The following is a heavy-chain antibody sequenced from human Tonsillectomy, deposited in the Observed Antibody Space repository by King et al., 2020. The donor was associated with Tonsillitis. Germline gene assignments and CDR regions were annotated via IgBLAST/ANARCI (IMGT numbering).Heavy chain of an antibody. CDR2: IDWDDDK. J-gene: IGHJ4*02. Sequence: VTLKESGPALVKPTQTLTLTCTFSGFSLSTSGMCVSWIRQPPGKALEWLARIDWDDDKYYSTSLKTRLTISKDTSKNQVVLTMTNMDPVDTATYYCARIRFSSGYDWGGGSPDYWGQGNLVTVSS. CDR1: GFSLSTSGMC. V-gene: IGHV2-70*11. D-gene: IGHD5-12*01. CDR3: ARIRFSSGYDWGGGSPDY.